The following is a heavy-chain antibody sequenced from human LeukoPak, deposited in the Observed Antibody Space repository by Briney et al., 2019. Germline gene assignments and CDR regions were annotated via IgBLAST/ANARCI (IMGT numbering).Heavy chain of an antibody. V-gene: IGHV1-2*02. CDR3: ASLGFGELLSPDYYYYYMDV. J-gene: IGHJ6*03. CDR2: INPNSGGT. D-gene: IGHD3-10*01. Sequence: GASVKVSCKASGYTFTGYYMHWVRQAPGQGIEWMGWINPNSGGTNYAQKFQGRVTMTRDTSISTAYMELSRLRSDDAAVYYCASLGFGELLSPDYYYYYMDVWGKGTTVTISS. CDR1: GYTFTGYY.